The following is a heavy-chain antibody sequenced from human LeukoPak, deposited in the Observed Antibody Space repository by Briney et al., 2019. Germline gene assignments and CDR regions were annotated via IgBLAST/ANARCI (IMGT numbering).Heavy chain of an antibody. CDR2: ISYDGSNK. CDR3: AKALRYSDWSPPLDY. D-gene: IGHD3-9*01. CDR1: GFTFSSYG. Sequence: GGSLRLSCAASGFTFSSYGMHWVRQAPGKGLEWVAVISYDGSNKYYADSVKGRFTISRDNSKNTLYLQMNSLRAEDTAVYYCAKALRYSDWSPPLDYWGQGTLVTVSS. V-gene: IGHV3-30*18. J-gene: IGHJ4*02.